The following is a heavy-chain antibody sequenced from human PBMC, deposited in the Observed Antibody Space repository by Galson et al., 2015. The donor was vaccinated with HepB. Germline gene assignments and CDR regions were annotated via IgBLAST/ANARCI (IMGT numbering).Heavy chain of an antibody. V-gene: IGHV1-46*01. J-gene: IGHJ4*02. CDR1: GYTFTSYY. D-gene: IGHD2-2*01. CDR2: INPSGGST. CDR3: ARDPPAQSTSTKGDY. Sequence: SVKVSCKASGYTFTSYYMHWVRQAPGQGLEWMGIINPSGGSTSYAQKFQGRVTMTRDTSTSTVYMELNSLRSEDTAVYYCARDPPAQSTSTKGDYWGQGTLVTVSS.